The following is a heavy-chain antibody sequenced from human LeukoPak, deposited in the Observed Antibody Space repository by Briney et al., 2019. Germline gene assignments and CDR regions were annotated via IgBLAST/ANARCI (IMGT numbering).Heavy chain of an antibody. J-gene: IGHJ3*02. CDR3: ARLVVVSAFDI. CDR2: IYYSGST. Sequence: SETLSLTCTVSGGSISSYYWTWIRQPPGKGLEWIGYIYYSGSTNYNPSLKSRVTISVDTSKNQFSLKLSSVTAADTAVYYCARLVVVSAFDIWGQGKMVTVSS. V-gene: IGHV4-59*08. D-gene: IGHD2-15*01. CDR1: GGSISSYY.